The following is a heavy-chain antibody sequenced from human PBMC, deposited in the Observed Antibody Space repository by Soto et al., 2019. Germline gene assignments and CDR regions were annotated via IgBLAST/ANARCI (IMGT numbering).Heavy chain of an antibody. Sequence: PGESLKISCAASVFTFSSYWMSWVRQAPGKGLEWVANIKQDGSEKYYVDSVKGRFTISRDNAKNSLYLQMNSLRAEDTAVYYCARSGMGEDYWGQGTLVTVSS. D-gene: IGHD3-16*01. V-gene: IGHV3-7*01. CDR2: IKQDGSEK. J-gene: IGHJ4*02. CDR1: VFTFSSYW. CDR3: ARSGMGEDY.